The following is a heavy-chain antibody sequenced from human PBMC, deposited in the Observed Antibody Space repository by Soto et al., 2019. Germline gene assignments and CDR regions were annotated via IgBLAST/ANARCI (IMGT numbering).Heavy chain of an antibody. J-gene: IGHJ5*02. CDR1: GYTFTSYG. CDR2: ISAYNGNT. V-gene: IGHV1-18*01. D-gene: IGHD4-17*01. CDR3: ARGHYGDYVRNWFDP. Sequence: GSVKVSCKASGYTFTSYGISWVRQAPGQGLEWMGWISAYNGNTNYAQKLQGRVTMTTDTSTSTAYMELRSLRSDDTAVYYCARGHYGDYVRNWFDPWGQGTLVTVSS.